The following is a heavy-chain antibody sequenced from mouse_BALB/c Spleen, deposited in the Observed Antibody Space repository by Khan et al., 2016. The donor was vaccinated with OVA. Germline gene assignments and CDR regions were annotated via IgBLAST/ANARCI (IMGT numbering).Heavy chain of an antibody. CDR1: ENTFTSYG. CDR3: TTAYYRYYFDY. CDR2: IYHGNGYT. J-gene: IGHJ2*01. Sequence: VQLKESGAELGRPGSSVKLSCKTSENTFTSYGVKWVKQRPGQGLQWIGYIYHGNGYTEYNEKFQGKAILTSDTSSSTVYMQLRSLTSEDSASYFCTTAYYRYYFDYWGQGTTLTVSS. V-gene: IGHV1S134*01. D-gene: IGHD2-14*01.